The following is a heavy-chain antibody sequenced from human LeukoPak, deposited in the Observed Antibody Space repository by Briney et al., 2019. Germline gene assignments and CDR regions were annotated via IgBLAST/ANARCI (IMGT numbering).Heavy chain of an antibody. D-gene: IGHD5-18*01. CDR2: INHSGST. CDR1: GGSFSGYY. V-gene: IGHV4-34*01. Sequence: SETLSLTCAVYGGSFSGYYWNWMRQPPGKGLEWTGEINHSGSTNYNPSRKSRVTISVDTSKHQFSLKPSSVTAADAAVYYCARGRGYSYGFGRGCYFDYWGQGTLVTVSS. CDR3: ARGRGYSYGFGRGCYFDY. J-gene: IGHJ4*02.